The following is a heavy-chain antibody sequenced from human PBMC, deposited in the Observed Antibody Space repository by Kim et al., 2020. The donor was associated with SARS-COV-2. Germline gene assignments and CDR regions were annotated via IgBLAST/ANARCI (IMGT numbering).Heavy chain of an antibody. Sequence: YADSVKGRFTISRDNSKNTLYLQMNSLRAEDTAVYYCAKPTRDSSGNFDYWGQGTLVTVSS. D-gene: IGHD3-22*01. V-gene: IGHV3-33*06. CDR3: AKPTRDSSGNFDY. J-gene: IGHJ4*02.